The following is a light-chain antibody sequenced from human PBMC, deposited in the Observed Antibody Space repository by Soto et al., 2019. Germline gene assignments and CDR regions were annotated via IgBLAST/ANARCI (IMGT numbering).Light chain of an antibody. CDR3: TSHAGDYVA. Sequence: QSALTQPASVSGSPGQSITISCTGTSGDVGSYNFVSWYQYHVGKAPKLLTYQGNKRPSVVSDRYSASKSDNTTSLTTSRRQPKAEADYFCTSHAGDYVALGGGNKLTV. CDR1: SGDVGSYNF. V-gene: IGLV2-23*01. J-gene: IGLJ3*02. CDR2: QGN.